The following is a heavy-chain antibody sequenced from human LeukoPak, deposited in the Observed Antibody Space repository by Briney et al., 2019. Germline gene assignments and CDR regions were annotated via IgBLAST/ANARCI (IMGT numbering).Heavy chain of an antibody. V-gene: IGHV3-23*01. CDR3: ARTMIVVVGLYYYYYMDV. J-gene: IGHJ6*03. Sequence: SGGSLRLSCAASGFTFSSYAMSWVRQAPGKGLEWVSAISGSGGSTYYADSVKGRFTISRDNSKNTLYLQMNSLTAADTAVYYCARTMIVVVGLYYYYYMDVWGKGTTVTVSS. CDR2: ISGSGGST. D-gene: IGHD3-22*01. CDR1: GFTFSSYA.